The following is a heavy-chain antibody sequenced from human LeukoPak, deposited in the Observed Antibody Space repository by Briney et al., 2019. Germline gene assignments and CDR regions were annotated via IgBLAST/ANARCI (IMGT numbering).Heavy chain of an antibody. CDR3: ARRWSYYDSSGYFDY. Sequence: GGSLRLSCAASGFTFSSYSMNWVRQAPGKGLEWVSSISSGSSYIYYADSVKGRFTISRDNAKNSLYLQMNSLRAEDTAVYYCARRWSYYDSSGYFDYWGQGTLVTVSS. J-gene: IGHJ4*02. V-gene: IGHV3-21*01. CDR1: GFTFSSYS. CDR2: ISSGSSYI. D-gene: IGHD3-22*01.